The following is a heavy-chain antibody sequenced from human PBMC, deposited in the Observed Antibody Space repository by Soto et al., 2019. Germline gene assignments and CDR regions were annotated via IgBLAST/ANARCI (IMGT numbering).Heavy chain of an antibody. Sequence: GGSLRLSCAASGFTFSSYGMHWARQGPGKGLEWVAVIWYDGSNKVYADSVKGRFTISKDNSKNTLYLQMNSLRAEDTAVYYCARGIRCLEWLLPYYFDYWGQGTLVTVSS. J-gene: IGHJ4*02. CDR3: ARGIRCLEWLLPYYFDY. CDR1: GFTFSSYG. D-gene: IGHD3-3*01. CDR2: IWYDGSNK. V-gene: IGHV3-33*01.